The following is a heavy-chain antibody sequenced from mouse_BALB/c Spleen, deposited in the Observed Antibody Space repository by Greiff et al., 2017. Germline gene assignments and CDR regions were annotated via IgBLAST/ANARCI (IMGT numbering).Heavy chain of an antibody. Sequence: VKLVESGAELVRPGSSVKISCKASGYAFSSYWMNWVKQRPGQGLEWIGQIYPGDGDTNYNGKFKGKATLTADKSSSTAYMQLSSLTSEDSAVYFCARHEDRGYGNYYAMDYWGQGTSVTVSS. CDR1: GYAFSSYW. CDR3: ARHEDRGYGNYYAMDY. V-gene: IGHV1-80*01. CDR2: IYPGDGDT. D-gene: IGHD2-10*02. J-gene: IGHJ4*01.